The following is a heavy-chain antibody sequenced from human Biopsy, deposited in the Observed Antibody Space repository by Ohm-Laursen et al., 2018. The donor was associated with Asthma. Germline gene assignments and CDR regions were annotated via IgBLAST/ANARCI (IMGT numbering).Heavy chain of an antibody. CDR2: ISSSGSTK. Sequence: SLRLSCSASGFPFGDFFMTWVRQAPGKGLEWVASISSSGSTKYPSESVLGRCTISRDNTQKSMTLELRSLRVEDTAIYYCAGVLESSSRGPFYFFTLDVWGQGTPVAVSS. CDR1: GFPFGDFF. D-gene: IGHD6-13*01. J-gene: IGHJ6*02. V-gene: IGHV3-11*01. CDR3: AGVLESSSRGPFYFFTLDV.